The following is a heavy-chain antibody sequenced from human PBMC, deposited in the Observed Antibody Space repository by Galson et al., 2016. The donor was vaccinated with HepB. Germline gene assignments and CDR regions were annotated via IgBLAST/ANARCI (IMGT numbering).Heavy chain of an antibody. CDR1: GFTFSSYA. CDR2: ISRSGGTT. Sequence: SLRLSCAASGFTFSSYAMNWVRQPPGKGLEWVSSISRSGGTTYYADSLKGRFTISRDNSKSTLYLQMNSLRAEDTAVYYCAKGAYSLPENFQHWGQGTVVNFSA. V-gene: IGHV3-23*01. J-gene: IGHJ1*01. D-gene: IGHD2-15*01. CDR3: AKGAYSLPENFQH.